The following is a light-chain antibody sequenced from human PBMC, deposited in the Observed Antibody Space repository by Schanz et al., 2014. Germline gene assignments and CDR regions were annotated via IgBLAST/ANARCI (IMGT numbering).Light chain of an antibody. V-gene: IGLV2-18*02. Sequence: QSALTQPPSVSGSPGQSVTISCTGTSSDVGGYNRVSWYQQPPVTAPKLMIYDVTNRPSGVPDRFSGSKSGSTASLTISGLRAEDEADYYCSSYAGSNSPFVFGTGTKLTVL. CDR2: DVT. CDR3: SSYAGSNSPFV. CDR1: SSDVGGYNR. J-gene: IGLJ1*01.